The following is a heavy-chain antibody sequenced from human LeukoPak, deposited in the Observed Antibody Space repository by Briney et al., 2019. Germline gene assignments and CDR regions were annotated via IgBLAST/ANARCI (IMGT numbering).Heavy chain of an antibody. J-gene: IGHJ3*02. D-gene: IGHD3-9*01. CDR2: IIPIFGTA. V-gene: IGHV1-69*13. Sequence: GASVKVPCKASGGTFSSYAISWVRQAPGQGLEWMGGIIPIFGTANYAQKFQGRVTITADESTSTAYMELSSLRSEDTAVYYCARWGDYDILTGYYRKNAFDIWGQGTMVTVSS. CDR1: GGTFSSYA. CDR3: ARWGDYDILTGYYRKNAFDI.